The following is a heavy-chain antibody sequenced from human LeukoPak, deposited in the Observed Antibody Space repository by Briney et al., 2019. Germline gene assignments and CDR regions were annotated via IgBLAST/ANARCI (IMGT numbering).Heavy chain of an antibody. CDR1: GFTFNRYW. Sequence: GGPLRLSCAASGFTFNRYWMQWVRQAPGKGLVWVSHINSDGSSATYADSVKGRFTISRDNAKNTLYLQLNSLRAEDTAVYYCVRDNYGVDYWGQGTLVTVSS. D-gene: IGHD3-10*01. V-gene: IGHV3-74*01. CDR3: VRDNYGVDY. J-gene: IGHJ4*02. CDR2: INSDGSSA.